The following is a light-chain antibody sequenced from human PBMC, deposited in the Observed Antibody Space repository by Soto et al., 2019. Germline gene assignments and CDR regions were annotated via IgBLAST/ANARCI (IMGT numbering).Light chain of an antibody. CDR2: GAS. CDR1: QSVSRN. Sequence: EIVMTQSPATLSVSPGERATLSCRASQSVSRNLAWYQQKPGQAPRLLIYGASTRATGIPDRLSGSGSGRDFTLTISGLEPEDFAVYYCQKYGSSPETXGQGTKVDIK. J-gene: IGKJ1*01. V-gene: IGKV3-20*01. CDR3: QKYGSSPET.